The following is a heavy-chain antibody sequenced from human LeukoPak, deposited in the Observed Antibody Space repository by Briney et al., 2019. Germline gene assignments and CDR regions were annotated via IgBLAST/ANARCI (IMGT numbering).Heavy chain of an antibody. D-gene: IGHD6-13*01. CDR3: ARDNFWEGAAAGIYYYYYGMDV. CDR2: INWNGGST. J-gene: IGHJ6*02. CDR1: GFTFDDYG. Sequence: RPGGSLRLSCAASGFTFDDYGMSWVRHAPGKGLEWVSGINWNGGSTGYADSVKGRFTISRDNAKNSLYLQMNSLRDEDTAVYYCARDNFWEGAAAGIYYYYYGMDVWGQGTTVTVSS. V-gene: IGHV3-20*04.